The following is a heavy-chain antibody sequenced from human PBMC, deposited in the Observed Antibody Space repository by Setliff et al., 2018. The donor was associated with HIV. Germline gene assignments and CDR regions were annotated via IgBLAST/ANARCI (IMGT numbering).Heavy chain of an antibody. J-gene: IGHJ4*02. CDR3: ARVDGYNALGY. D-gene: IGHD5-12*01. Sequence: GGSLRLSCAASGFTFSRHWMHWVRQAPGKGLVWVSHINSDGNNTGYADSVKGRFTISRDDAKNTLYLQMNSLRAEDTAVYCCARVDGYNALGYWGQGTLVTVSS. CDR1: GFTFSRHW. V-gene: IGHV3-74*01. CDR2: INSDGNNT.